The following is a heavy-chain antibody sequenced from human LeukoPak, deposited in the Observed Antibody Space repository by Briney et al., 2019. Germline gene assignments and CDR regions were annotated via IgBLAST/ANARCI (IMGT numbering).Heavy chain of an antibody. V-gene: IGHV1-69*13. J-gene: IGHJ6*03. CDR1: GGTSSSYA. Sequence: SVKVSCKASGGTSSSYAISWVRQAPGQGLEWMGGIIPIFGTANYAQKFQGRVTITADESTSTVYMELRSLRSDDTAVYYCAFSSYYLQGNYYYMDVWGKGTTVTVSS. CDR3: AFSSYYLQGNYYYMDV. D-gene: IGHD1-26*01. CDR2: IIPIFGTA.